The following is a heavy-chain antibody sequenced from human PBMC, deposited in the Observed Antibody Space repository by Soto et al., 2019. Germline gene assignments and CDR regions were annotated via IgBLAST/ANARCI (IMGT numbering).Heavy chain of an antibody. D-gene: IGHD6-13*01. CDR3: ARGTGIALYGILYYYYGMDV. J-gene: IGHJ6*02. Sequence: PEGSLRLSCAASGFTFSSYSMNWVRQAPGKGLEWVSYISSSSSTIYYADSVKGRFTISRDNAKNSLYLQMNSLREEDTAVYYCARGTGIALYGILYYYYGMDVCGQGTTVTVSS. CDR1: GFTFSSYS. V-gene: IGHV3-48*02. CDR2: ISSSSSTI.